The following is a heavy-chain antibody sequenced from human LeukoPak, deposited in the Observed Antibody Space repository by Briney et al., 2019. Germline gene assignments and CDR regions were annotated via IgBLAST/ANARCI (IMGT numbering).Heavy chain of an antibody. Sequence: SETLSLTCTVSGGSISSSSYYWGWIRQPPGKGLEWIGSIYHSGSTYYNPSLKSRVTISVDTSKNQFSLKLSSVTAADTAVYYCARGGSSFPKGYYFDNWGQGTLVTVSS. CDR2: IYHSGST. CDR1: GGSISSSSYY. D-gene: IGHD3-10*01. V-gene: IGHV4-39*07. J-gene: IGHJ4*02. CDR3: ARGGSSFPKGYYFDN.